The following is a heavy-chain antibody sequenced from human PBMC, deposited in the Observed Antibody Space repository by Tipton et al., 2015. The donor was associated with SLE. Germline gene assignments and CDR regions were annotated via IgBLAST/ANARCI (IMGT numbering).Heavy chain of an antibody. V-gene: IGHV1-2*02. CDR1: GYTFTDYY. J-gene: IGHJ3*01. CDR3: ARGGLFAFDL. CDR2: INPNTGGP. Sequence: QSGAEVKEPGASVRVSCKPSGYTFTDYYIHWVRQAPGQGLEWMGWINPNTGGPNFAQRFQGRVTLTRDASIGTAYMELSRLRSDDTAMYYCARGGLFAFDLWGQGTMVTVSS.